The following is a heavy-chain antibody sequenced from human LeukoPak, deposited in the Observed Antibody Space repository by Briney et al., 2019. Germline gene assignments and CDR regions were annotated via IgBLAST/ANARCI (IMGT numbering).Heavy chain of an antibody. CDR2: IYYSGST. D-gene: IGHD6-19*01. V-gene: IGHV4-39*01. CDR1: GGSISSSSYY. CDR3: ARLRSGWSDYYFDY. J-gene: IGHJ4*02. Sequence: PSETLSLTCTVSGGSISSSSYYWGWLRQPPGKGLEWIGSIYYSGSTYYNPSLKSRVTISVDTSKNQFSLKLSSVTAADTAVYYCARLRSGWSDYYFDYWGQGTLVTVSS.